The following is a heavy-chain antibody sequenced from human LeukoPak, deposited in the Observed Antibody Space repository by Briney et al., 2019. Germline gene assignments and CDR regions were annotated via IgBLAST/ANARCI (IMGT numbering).Heavy chain of an antibody. J-gene: IGHJ5*02. CDR1: GFLFSCYE. Sequence: GGSLLPSSASSGFLFSCYEMKGGRQAPGRRLEWVSNFSSSGSTIYYAHSVQGRFTIARDNAKKSLYLQMNSLRAEDTAIYYCARDHCVGGAQGNNSFDPWGQGTLVTVSS. CDR3: ARDHCVGGAQGNNSFDP. V-gene: IGHV3-48*03. CDR2: FSSSGSTI. D-gene: IGHD2-21*01.